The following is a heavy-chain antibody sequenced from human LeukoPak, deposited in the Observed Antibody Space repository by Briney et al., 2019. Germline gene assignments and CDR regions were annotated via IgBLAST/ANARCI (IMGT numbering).Heavy chain of an antibody. CDR2: MSYDGFNK. CDR3: AKTKGYSYGYHFDY. J-gene: IGHJ4*02. CDR1: GFTFSSYA. D-gene: IGHD5-18*01. V-gene: IGHV3-30*18. Sequence: GGSLRLSCAASGFTFSSYAMHWVRQSLGKGLEWVAVMSYDGFNKYYADSVKGRFTISRDNSKNTLYLQMNSLRAEDTAVYYCAKTKGYSYGYHFDYWGQGTLVTVSS.